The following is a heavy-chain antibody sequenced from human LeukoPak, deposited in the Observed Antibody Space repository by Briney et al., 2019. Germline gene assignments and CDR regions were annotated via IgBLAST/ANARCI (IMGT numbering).Heavy chain of an antibody. D-gene: IGHD6-6*01. V-gene: IGHV4-39*07. CDR3: ARVRLGSSPDGFDY. Sequence: PSETLSLTCTVSGGSISSSSYYWGWIRQPPGKGLEWIGSIYYSGSTYYNPSLKSRVTISVDTSKNQFSLKLSSVTAADTAVYYCARVRLGSSPDGFDYWGQGTLVTVSS. CDR2: IYYSGST. J-gene: IGHJ4*02. CDR1: GGSISSSSYY.